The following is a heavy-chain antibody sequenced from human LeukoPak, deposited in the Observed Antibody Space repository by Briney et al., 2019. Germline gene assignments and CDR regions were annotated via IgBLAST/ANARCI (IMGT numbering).Heavy chain of an antibody. V-gene: IGHV3-43*02. Sequence: GSLRLSCAASGFTFDDYAMHWVRQAPGKGLEWVSLISGDGGSTYYADSVKGRFTISRDNSKNSLYLQMNSLRTEDTALYYCANDVATAMPRDYWGQGTLVTVSS. D-gene: IGHD5-18*01. CDR1: GFTFDDYA. CDR2: ISGDGGST. J-gene: IGHJ4*02. CDR3: ANDVATAMPRDY.